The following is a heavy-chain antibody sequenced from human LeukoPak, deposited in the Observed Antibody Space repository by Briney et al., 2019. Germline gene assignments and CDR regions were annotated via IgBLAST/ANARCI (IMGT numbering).Heavy chain of an antibody. CDR1: GGSISSYY. D-gene: IGHD6-13*01. J-gene: IGHJ4*02. V-gene: IGHV4-59*05. CDR2: IYYSGST. CDR3: ARPIRYSSSWYFDY. Sequence: SETLSLTCTVSGGSISSYYWSWIRQPPGKGLEWIGSIYYSGSTYYNPSLKSRVTISVDTSKNQFSLKLSSVTAADTAVYYCARPIRYSSSWYFDYWGQGTLVTVSS.